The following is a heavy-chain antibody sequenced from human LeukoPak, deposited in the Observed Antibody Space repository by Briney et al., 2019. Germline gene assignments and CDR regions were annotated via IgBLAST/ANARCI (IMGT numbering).Heavy chain of an antibody. J-gene: IGHJ4*02. D-gene: IGHD5-24*01. CDR3: ARGRDGYNWIDY. CDR1: GFTFSSYD. Sequence: GGSLRLSCAASGFTFSSYDMHWVRQAPGKGLEWVAVIWYDGTNKYYADSVKGRFTISRDNSKNTLYLQMNSLRAEDTAVYYCARGRDGYNWIDYWGQGTLVTVSS. CDR2: IWYDGTNK. V-gene: IGHV3-33*08.